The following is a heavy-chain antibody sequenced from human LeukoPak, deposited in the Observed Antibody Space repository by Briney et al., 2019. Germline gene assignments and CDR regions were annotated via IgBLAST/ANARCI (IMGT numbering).Heavy chain of an antibody. V-gene: IGHV4-34*01. CDR3: ARRHYGSGSHNWFDP. CDR2: INHSGST. CDR1: GGSFSGYY. Sequence: SETPSLTCAVYGGSFSGYYWSWIRQPPGKGLEWIGEINHSGSTNYNPSLKSRVTISVDTSKNQFSLKLSSVAAADTAVYYCARRHYGSGSHNWFDPWGQGTLVTVSS. J-gene: IGHJ5*02. D-gene: IGHD3-10*01.